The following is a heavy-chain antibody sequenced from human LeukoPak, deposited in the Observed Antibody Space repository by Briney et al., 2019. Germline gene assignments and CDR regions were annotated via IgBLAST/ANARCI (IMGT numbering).Heavy chain of an antibody. V-gene: IGHV3-23*01. Sequence: GGSLRLSCAASGFTFSSYAMSWVRQAPGKGLEWVSAISGSGGSTYYADSVKGRFTISRDNSKNTLYVQMNSLRAEDTAVYYCARDKEVGQPGHWFDTWGQGTLVTVSS. D-gene: IGHD3-10*01. CDR2: ISGSGGST. J-gene: IGHJ5*02. CDR1: GFTFSSYA. CDR3: ARDKEVGQPGHWFDT.